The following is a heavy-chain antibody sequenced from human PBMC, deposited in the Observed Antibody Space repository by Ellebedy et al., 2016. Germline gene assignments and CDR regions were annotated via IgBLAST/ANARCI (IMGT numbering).Heavy chain of an antibody. CDR1: GYTFTGYY. D-gene: IGHD6-6*01. CDR3: ARGGMGYSTSSALDAFDI. CDR2: INPNSGGT. V-gene: IGHV1-2*02. J-gene: IGHJ3*02. Sequence: ASVKVSXXASGYTFTGYYMHWVRQAPGQGLEWMGWINPNSGGTNYAQKFQGRVTMTRDTSISTAYMELSSLRSEDTAVYYCARGGMGYSTSSALDAFDIWGQGTMVTVSS.